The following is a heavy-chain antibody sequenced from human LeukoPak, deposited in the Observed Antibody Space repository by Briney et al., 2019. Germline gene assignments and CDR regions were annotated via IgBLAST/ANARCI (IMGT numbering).Heavy chain of an antibody. J-gene: IGHJ4*02. D-gene: IGHD6-19*01. CDR1: GYTFTGYY. Sequence: ASVKVSCEASGYTFTGYYMHWVRQAPGQGLEWMGWINPNSGGTNYAQKFQGRVTMARDTSISTAYMELSRLRSDDTAVYYCARRYSSGWAFDYWGQGTLVTVSS. CDR2: INPNSGGT. CDR3: ARRYSSGWAFDY. V-gene: IGHV1-2*02.